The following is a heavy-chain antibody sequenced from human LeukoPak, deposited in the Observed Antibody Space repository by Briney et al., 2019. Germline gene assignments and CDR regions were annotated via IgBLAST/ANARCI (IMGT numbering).Heavy chain of an antibody. V-gene: IGHV4-39*01. Sequence: NPSETLSLTCSVSGDSISISTYYWGWIRQPPGKGLEWIASIYYTGRTYYNPSFKSRVIMSVDTSKNQFSLKLSSVTAADTAVYYCARPTYCSADCYIQSWGQGTLVSVSS. CDR2: IYYTGRT. D-gene: IGHD2-21*02. CDR3: ARPTYCSADCYIQS. J-gene: IGHJ4*02. CDR1: GDSISISTYY.